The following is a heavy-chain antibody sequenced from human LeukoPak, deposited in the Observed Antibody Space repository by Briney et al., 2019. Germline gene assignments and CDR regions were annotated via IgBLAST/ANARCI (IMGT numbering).Heavy chain of an antibody. CDR3: ARVSLVTTGAGAFDI. CDR1: SGSISSGTYY. CDR2: IYHSGSA. Sequence: SQTLSLTCTVSSGSISSGTYYWSWIRQPPGKGLEWIGEIYHSGSANYNPSLKSRVTISVDKSKNQLSLRLSSVTAADTAVYYCARVSLVTTGAGAFDIWGQGTMVTVSS. J-gene: IGHJ3*02. V-gene: IGHV4-39*07. D-gene: IGHD4-11*01.